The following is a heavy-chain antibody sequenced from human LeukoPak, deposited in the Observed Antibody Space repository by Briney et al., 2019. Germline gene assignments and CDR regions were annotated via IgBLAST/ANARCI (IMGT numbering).Heavy chain of an antibody. D-gene: IGHD3-3*01. CDR2: ISGSGGST. Sequence: GGSLRPSCAASGFTFSSYAMSWVRQAPGKGLEWVSAISGSGGSTYYADSVKGRFTISRDNSKNTLYLQMNSLRAEDTAVYYCAKIAVLEWSPTGFDPWGQGTLVTVSS. V-gene: IGHV3-23*01. J-gene: IGHJ5*02. CDR3: AKIAVLEWSPTGFDP. CDR1: GFTFSSYA.